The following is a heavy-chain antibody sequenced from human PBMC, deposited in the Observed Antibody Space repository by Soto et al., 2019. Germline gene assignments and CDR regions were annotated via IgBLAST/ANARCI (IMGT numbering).Heavy chain of an antibody. J-gene: IGHJ6*02. CDR1: GFTFSSYG. D-gene: IGHD2-15*01. V-gene: IGHV3-30*18. CDR3: AKDRGYCSGGSCYYYGMDV. CDR2: ISYDGSNK. Sequence: PGGSLRLSCAASGFTFSSYGMHWVRQAPGKGLEWVAVISYDGSNKYYADSVKGRFTISRDNSKNTLYLQMNSLRAEDTAVYYCAKDRGYCSGGSCYYYGMDVWGQGTTVTVS.